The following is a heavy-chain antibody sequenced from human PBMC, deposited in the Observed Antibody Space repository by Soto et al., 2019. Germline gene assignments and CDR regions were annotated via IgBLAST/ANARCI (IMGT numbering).Heavy chain of an antibody. CDR3: ARAGSSYYYYGMDV. V-gene: IGHV4-59*01. J-gene: IGHJ6*02. Sequence: SETLSLTCTVSGGSISSYYWSWIRQPPGKGLEWIGYIYYSGSTNYNPSLKSRVTISVDTSKNQFSLKLSSVTAADTAVYYCARAGSSYYYYGMDVWGQGTTVTVSS. CDR1: GGSISSYY. CDR2: IYYSGST.